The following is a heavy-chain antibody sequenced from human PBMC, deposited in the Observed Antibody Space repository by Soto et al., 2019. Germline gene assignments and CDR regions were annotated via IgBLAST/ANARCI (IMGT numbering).Heavy chain of an antibody. CDR1: GYSFTRYW. J-gene: IGHJ4*02. Sequence: GESLKISCKGSGYSFTRYWIGWVRQMPGKGLEWMGIIYPRDSDTRYSPSFQGQVTISADKSISTAYLQRSSLKASDTAMYYCARVRESTAAFDYWGQGTLVTVSS. D-gene: IGHD2-8*02. CDR3: ARVRESTAAFDY. V-gene: IGHV5-51*01. CDR2: IYPRDSDT.